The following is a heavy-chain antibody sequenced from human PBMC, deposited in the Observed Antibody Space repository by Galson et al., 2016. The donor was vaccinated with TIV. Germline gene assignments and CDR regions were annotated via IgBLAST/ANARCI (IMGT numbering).Heavy chain of an antibody. J-gene: IGHJ6*04. V-gene: IGHV1-24*01. CDR3: GTVGISSWSPRPSSSYFGVDV. CDR1: GYTFTELS. CDR2: FDPDEGET. D-gene: IGHD6-13*01. Sequence: SVKVSCKVSGYTFTELSMHWVRQVPGKGLEWMGGFDPDEGETIYAEMFQGRVTMTEDTSTDTAYMELSSLRSEDTAVYYCGTVGISSWSPRPSSSYFGVDVWGKGTTVTVSS.